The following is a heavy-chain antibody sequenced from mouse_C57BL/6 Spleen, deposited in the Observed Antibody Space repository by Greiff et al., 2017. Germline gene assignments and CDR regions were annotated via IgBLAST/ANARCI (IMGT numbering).Heavy chain of an antibody. D-gene: IGHD2-4*01. Sequence: QVQLQQSGAELVRPGASVKLSCKASGYTFTDYYINWVKQRPGQGPEWIARIYPGSGNTYYNEKFKGKATLTAEKSSSTAYMQLSSLTSEDSAVYFCARSEGLRLYYAMDYWGQGTSVTVSS. J-gene: IGHJ4*01. CDR1: GYTFTDYY. CDR3: ARSEGLRLYYAMDY. CDR2: IYPGSGNT. V-gene: IGHV1-76*01.